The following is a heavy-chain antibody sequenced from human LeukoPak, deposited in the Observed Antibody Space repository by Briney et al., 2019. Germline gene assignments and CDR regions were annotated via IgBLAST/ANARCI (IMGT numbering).Heavy chain of an antibody. CDR3: ARLGILKAPSVENAHTRGAFDI. D-gene: IGHD3-16*01. Sequence: KSSETLSLTCTVSGGSISSGSYSWSWLRQHPGKGLEWMGYIFYRGSTYYTPSLKSRVTISVDTAKNPFSLKLTSVTAADTAVSSCARLGILKAPSVENAHTRGAFDIWGQGTMVTVSS. V-gene: IGHV4-31*03. J-gene: IGHJ3*02. CDR2: IFYRGST. CDR1: GGSISSGSYS.